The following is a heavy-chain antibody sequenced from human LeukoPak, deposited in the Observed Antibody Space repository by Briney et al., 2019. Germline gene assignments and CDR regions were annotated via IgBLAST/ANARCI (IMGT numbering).Heavy chain of an antibody. J-gene: IGHJ3*02. D-gene: IGHD3-22*01. CDR3: ARAGIWDYSDSSGYHNAAFDI. CDR2: IKQDGSEK. V-gene: IGHV3-7*01. CDR1: GFTFSSYW. Sequence: GGSLRLSCAASGFTFSSYWMSWVRQAPGKGLEWVANIKQDGSEKYYVDSVKGRFTISRDNAKNSLYLQMNSLRAEDTAVYYCARAGIWDYSDSSGYHNAAFDIWGQGTMVTVSS.